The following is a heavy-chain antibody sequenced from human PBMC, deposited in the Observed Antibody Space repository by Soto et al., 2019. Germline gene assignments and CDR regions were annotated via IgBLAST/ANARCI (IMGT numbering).Heavy chain of an antibody. CDR3: ARDLWGYCGTDCYPLDV. V-gene: IGHV4-59*01. CDR1: GGSISGYY. Sequence: QVQLQESGPGLVKPSETLSLTCTVSGGSISGYYWSWIRQPPGKGLEWIGYMYNTGSTVYNPSFKCRVTISVYTSKNQFSLKLNSVTAADTAVYYCARDLWGYCGTDCYPLDVWGQGTTVTVSS. J-gene: IGHJ6*02. CDR2: MYNTGST. D-gene: IGHD2-21*02.